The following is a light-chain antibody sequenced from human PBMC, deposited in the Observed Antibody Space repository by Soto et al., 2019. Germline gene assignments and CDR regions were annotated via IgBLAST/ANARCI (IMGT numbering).Light chain of an antibody. CDR3: QQSYSTPPWT. CDR1: QSISSY. V-gene: IGKV1-39*01. CDR2: AAS. Sequence: DIQMTQSPSSLSASVGDRVTITCRASQSISSYFNWYQQKPGKAPKLLIYAASSLQSGVPLRFSGSGSGTDFTLTISSLQPEDFATYYCQQSYSTPPWTFGQGTKVEIK. J-gene: IGKJ1*01.